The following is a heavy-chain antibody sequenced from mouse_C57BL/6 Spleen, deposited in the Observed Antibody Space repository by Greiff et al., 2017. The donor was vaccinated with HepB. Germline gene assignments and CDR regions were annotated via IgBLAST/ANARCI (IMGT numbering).Heavy chain of an antibody. CDR3: AREEDYYGSSYWYFDV. V-gene: IGHV3-6*01. Sequence: EVHLVESGPGLVKPSQSLSLTCSVTGYSITSGYYWNWIRQFPGNKLEWMGYISYDGSNNYNPSLKNRISITRDTSKNQFFLKLNSVTTEDTATYYCAREEDYYGSSYWYFDVWGTGATVTVSS. J-gene: IGHJ1*03. CDR2: ISYDGSN. CDR1: GYSITSGYY. D-gene: IGHD1-1*01.